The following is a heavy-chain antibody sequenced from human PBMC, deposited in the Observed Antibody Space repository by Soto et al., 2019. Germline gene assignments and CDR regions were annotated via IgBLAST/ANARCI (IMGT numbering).Heavy chain of an antibody. D-gene: IGHD5-12*01. CDR3: AREGYPFDY. V-gene: IGHV3-21*01. CDR1: GFTFRNYA. CDR2: ISSSSSYI. J-gene: IGHJ4*02. Sequence: GGSLRLSCAPSGFTFRNYAMSWVRQAPGKGLEWVSSISSSSSYIYYADSVKGRFTISRDNAKNSLYLQMNSLRDEDTAVYYCAREGYPFDYWGQGTLVTVSS.